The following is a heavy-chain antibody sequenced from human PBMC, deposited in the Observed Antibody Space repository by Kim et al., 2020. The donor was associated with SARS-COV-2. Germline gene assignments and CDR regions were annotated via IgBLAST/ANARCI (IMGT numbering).Heavy chain of an antibody. CDR1: GYSFTSYW. Sequence: GASLKISCKGSGYSFTSYWIGWVRQMPGKGLEWMGIIYPGDSDTRYSPSFQGQVTISADKSISTAYLQWSSLKASDTAMYYCARRTGDYYDSSGYYVYWGQGTLVTVSS. J-gene: IGHJ4*02. V-gene: IGHV5-51*01. CDR2: IYPGDSDT. D-gene: IGHD3-22*01. CDR3: ARRTGDYYDSSGYYVY.